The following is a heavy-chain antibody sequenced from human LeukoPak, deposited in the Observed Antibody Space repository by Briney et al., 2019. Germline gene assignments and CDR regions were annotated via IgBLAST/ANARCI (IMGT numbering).Heavy chain of an antibody. CDR3: ARASGGIVAVSTAIYFDF. J-gene: IGHJ4*02. V-gene: IGHV3-21*01. D-gene: IGHD2-2*02. CDR2: ISSSSYI. CDR1: GFTFSSYS. Sequence: PGGSLRLSCAASGFTFSSYSMNWVRQAPGKGLEWVSYISSSSYIYYADSVKGRFTISRDNAKKSLHLQMNSLRAEDTAVYYCARASGGIVAVSTAIYFDFWGQGTLVTVFS.